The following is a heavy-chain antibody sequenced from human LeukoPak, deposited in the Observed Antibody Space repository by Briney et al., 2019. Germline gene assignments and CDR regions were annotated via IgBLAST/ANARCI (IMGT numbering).Heavy chain of an antibody. V-gene: IGHV3-53*01. Sequence: GGSLRLSCAASGFTVSTYYMTWVRQAPGKGLECVSVIYSGGSTYYADSVKGRSTVSRDNSKNTLYRQMNSLRAEDTAMYYCARGLGYCTSTTCLLPFDYWGQGTLVTVSS. CDR3: ARGLGYCTSTTCLLPFDY. CDR2: IYSGGST. J-gene: IGHJ4*02. D-gene: IGHD2-2*01. CDR1: GFTVSTYY.